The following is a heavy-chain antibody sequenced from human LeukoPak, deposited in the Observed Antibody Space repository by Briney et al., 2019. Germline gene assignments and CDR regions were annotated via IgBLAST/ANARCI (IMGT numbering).Heavy chain of an antibody. CDR1: GFTFTSYA. Sequence: GGSLRLSCAASGFTFTSYAMNWVRQAPGKGLEWVSVISASGATTDYADSVKGRFTISRDNSKNTLYLQVNSLRAEDTAVYYCTKGSYYDNSGRAYFDYWGQGTLVTVSS. D-gene: IGHD3-22*01. CDR3: TKGSYYDNSGRAYFDY. CDR2: ISASGATT. J-gene: IGHJ4*02. V-gene: IGHV3-23*01.